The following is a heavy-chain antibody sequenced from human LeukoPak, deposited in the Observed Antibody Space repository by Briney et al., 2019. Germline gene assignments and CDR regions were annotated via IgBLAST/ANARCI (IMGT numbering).Heavy chain of an antibody. J-gene: IGHJ4*02. D-gene: IGHD4-17*01. V-gene: IGHV3-23*01. CDR2: ISGSGGST. CDR1: GFTFNSYA. Sequence: GGSLRLSCAASGFTFNSYAMSWVRQAPGKGQEWVLAISGSGGSTYYADSVKGWFTISRNNSKNTLYLQMNSLRAEDTAVYYCAKGDDDYGDYYFDYRGQGTLVTVSS. CDR3: AKGDDDYGDYYFDY.